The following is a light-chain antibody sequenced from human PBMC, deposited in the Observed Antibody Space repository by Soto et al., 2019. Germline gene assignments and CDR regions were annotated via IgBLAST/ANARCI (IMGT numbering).Light chain of an antibody. CDR1: QSVDINY. CDR2: GAS. V-gene: IGKV3-20*01. CDR3: QQRGGSLWA. Sequence: EIVLTQSPGTLSLSPGERATLSCRASQSVDINYLAWYQHKPGQAPRPLIYGASVRATGIPHRFTGSGSGTDFTLTISRLEPEDFAVYFCQQRGGSLWAFGQGTKVDIK. J-gene: IGKJ1*01.